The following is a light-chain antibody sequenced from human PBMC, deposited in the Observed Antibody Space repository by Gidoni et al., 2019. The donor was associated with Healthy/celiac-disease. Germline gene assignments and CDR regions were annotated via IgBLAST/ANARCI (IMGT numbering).Light chain of an antibody. J-gene: IGKJ2*01. V-gene: IGKV1-39*01. CDR1: QSIRTTT. CDR2: GAS. Sequence: DIQMTQSPSSLSASVGDTVTITCRASQSIRTTTVSWYQQRPGKVPNLLIYGASSLETGVPSRFSGSGSGTDFTLTITSLQPEDFATYYCQQTHSFPYTLGQGSKLDI. CDR3: QQTHSFPYT.